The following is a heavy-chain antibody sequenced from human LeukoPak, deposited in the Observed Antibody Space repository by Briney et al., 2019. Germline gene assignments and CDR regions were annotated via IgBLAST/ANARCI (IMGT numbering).Heavy chain of an antibody. CDR3: AREKRDYDMDG. V-gene: IGHV3-48*04. J-gene: IGHJ6*03. CDR1: GFTFTNYG. CDR2: IRSSSSTI. D-gene: IGHD6-25*01. Sequence: PGGSLTLSCSASGFTFTNYGMSWVRQAPGKGLEWVSYIRSSSSTIYYAHSVKGRFTISRDNAKNSLYMQMNRLRAEDTAVYYCAREKRDYDMDGWGKGTTVTVSS.